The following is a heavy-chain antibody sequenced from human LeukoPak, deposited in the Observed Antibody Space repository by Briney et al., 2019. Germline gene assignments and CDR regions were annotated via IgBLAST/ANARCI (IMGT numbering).Heavy chain of an antibody. D-gene: IGHD3-22*01. Sequence: GESLQISCKGFGYSFSNYWISWVRQAPGQGLEWMGWISAYNGNTNYAQKLQGRVTMTTDTSTSTAYMELRSLRSDDTAVYYCARASWRRSIVVTPLWDWFDPWGQGTLVTVSS. J-gene: IGHJ5*02. CDR1: GYSFSNYW. CDR3: ARASWRRSIVVTPLWDWFDP. V-gene: IGHV1-18*01. CDR2: ISAYNGNT.